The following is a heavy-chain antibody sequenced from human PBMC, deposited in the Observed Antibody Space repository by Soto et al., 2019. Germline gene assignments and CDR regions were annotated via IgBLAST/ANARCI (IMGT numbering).Heavy chain of an antibody. V-gene: IGHV1-18*04. Sequence: QVQLVQSGAEVKKPGASVKVSCKASGYTFTSYGIGWVRQAPGQGLEWMGWISAYNGNTNYAQKLQGRVTMTTDTSTSTAYMELRSLRSDDTAVYYCARDDCSGGSCYQYYFDYWGQGTLVTVSS. CDR2: ISAYNGNT. D-gene: IGHD2-15*01. J-gene: IGHJ4*02. CDR1: GYTFTSYG. CDR3: ARDDCSGGSCYQYYFDY.